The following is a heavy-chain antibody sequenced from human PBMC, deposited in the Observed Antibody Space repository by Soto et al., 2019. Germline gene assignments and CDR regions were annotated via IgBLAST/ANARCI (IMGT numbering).Heavy chain of an antibody. Sequence: SETLSLTCTVSGGSISSYYWSWIRQPPGKGLGWIGYIYYSGSTNYNPSLKSRVTISVDTSKNQFSLKLSSVTAADTAVYYCASYGSGSYYFFDYWGQGTLVTVSS. V-gene: IGHV4-59*01. CDR3: ASYGSGSYYFFDY. CDR2: IYYSGST. CDR1: GGSISSYY. J-gene: IGHJ4*02. D-gene: IGHD3-10*01.